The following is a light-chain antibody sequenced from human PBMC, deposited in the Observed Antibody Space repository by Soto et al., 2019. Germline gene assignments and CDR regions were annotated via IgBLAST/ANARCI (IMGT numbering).Light chain of an antibody. Sequence: EMVLTQSPGTLSLSPGERATLSCRASQSVSSSYLAWYQQKPGQAPRLLIYGASSRATGIPDRFSGSGSGTDFTLNITRLEPEDFALYSCQQYGSSPLSFGGGTKVEIK. J-gene: IGKJ4*01. V-gene: IGKV3-20*01. CDR1: QSVSSSY. CDR2: GAS. CDR3: QQYGSSPLS.